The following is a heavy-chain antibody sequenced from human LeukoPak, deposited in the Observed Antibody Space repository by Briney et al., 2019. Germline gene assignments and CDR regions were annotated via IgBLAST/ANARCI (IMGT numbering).Heavy chain of an antibody. D-gene: IGHD2-8*01. CDR1: GFAFSNYA. J-gene: IGHJ4*02. V-gene: IGHV3-23*01. Sequence: PGVSLRLSCTTSGFAFSNYAMNWVRQAPGKGPEWVSGISGFNTYYADSVKGRFTIFRDNSKNVLYLQMDRLRAEDTAVYSCAKDVCTSPRCLLYFDSWGQGTLVTVSS. CDR2: ISGFNT. CDR3: AKDVCTSPRCLLYFDS.